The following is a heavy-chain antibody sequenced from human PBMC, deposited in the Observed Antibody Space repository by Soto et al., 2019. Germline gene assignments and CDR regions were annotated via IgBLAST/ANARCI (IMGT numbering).Heavy chain of an antibody. V-gene: IGHV3-30*03. CDR1: GFTFSRYG. CDR3: ARVSSNDAFDI. D-gene: IGHD2-2*01. CDR2: ISHDGSKK. J-gene: IGHJ3*02. Sequence: GGSLRLSCAASGFTFSRYGIHWVRQAPGKGLEWMAVISHDGSKKYYADSVKGRFTISRDNAKNSLYLQMNSLRAEDTAVYYCARVSSNDAFDIWGQGTMVTVSS.